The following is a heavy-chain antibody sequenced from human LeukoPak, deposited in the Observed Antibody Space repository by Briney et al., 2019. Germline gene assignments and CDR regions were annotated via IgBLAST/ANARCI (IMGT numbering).Heavy chain of an antibody. CDR2: INHSGST. D-gene: IGHD6-6*01. Sequence: PSETLSLTCAVYGGSFGGYYWSWIRQPPGKGLEWIGEINHSGSTNYNPSLKSRVTISVDTSKNQFSLKLSSVTAADTAVYYCARVGRIAARPLTYYYYMDVWGKGTTVTVSS. J-gene: IGHJ6*03. CDR3: ARVGRIAARPLTYYYYMDV. V-gene: IGHV4-34*01. CDR1: GGSFGGYY.